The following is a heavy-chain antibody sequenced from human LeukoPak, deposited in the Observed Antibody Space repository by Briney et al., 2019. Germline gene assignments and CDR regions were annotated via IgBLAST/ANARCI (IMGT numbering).Heavy chain of an antibody. J-gene: IGHJ4*02. V-gene: IGHV4-31*03. Sequence: PSETLSLTCTVSGGSISSGGYYWSWIRQHPGKGLEGIGYIYYSGSTYYNPSLKSRVTISVDTSKNQFSLKLSSVTAADTAVYYCARENPYHCSGGSCYPPFDYWGQGTLVTVSS. CDR2: IYYSGST. CDR1: GGSISSGGYY. D-gene: IGHD2-15*01. CDR3: ARENPYHCSGGSCYPPFDY.